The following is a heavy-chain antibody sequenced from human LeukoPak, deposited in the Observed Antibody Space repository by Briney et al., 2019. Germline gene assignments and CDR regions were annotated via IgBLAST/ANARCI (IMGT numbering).Heavy chain of an antibody. V-gene: IGHV1-69*04. CDR3: ARDPRSGYKTDAFDI. J-gene: IGHJ3*02. CDR2: IIPILGIA. Sequence: SVKVSCKASGGTFSSYAISWVRQAPGQGLEWMGRIIPILGIANYAQKFQGRVTITADKSTSTAYMELSSLRSEDTAVYYCARDPRSGYKTDAFDIWGQGTMVTVSS. CDR1: GGTFSSYA. D-gene: IGHD3-22*01.